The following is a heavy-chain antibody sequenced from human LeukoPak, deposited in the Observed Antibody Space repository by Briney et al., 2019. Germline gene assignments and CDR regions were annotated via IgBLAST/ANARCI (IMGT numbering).Heavy chain of an antibody. D-gene: IGHD1-1*01. J-gene: IGHJ4*02. CDR1: GITFDSYE. V-gene: IGHV3-48*03. CDR2: INSGGSTL. Sequence: PGGSLRLSCAASGITFDSYEMNWVRQAPGKGLEWVSYINSGGSTLYYADSVKGRFTISRDNAKNSLYLQMNSLRAEDTAVYYCARIHNLGILAHFDYWGQGTLVTVSS. CDR3: ARIHNLGILAHFDY.